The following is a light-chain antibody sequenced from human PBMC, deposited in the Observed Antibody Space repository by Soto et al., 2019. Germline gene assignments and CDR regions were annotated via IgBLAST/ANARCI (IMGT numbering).Light chain of an antibody. CDR2: AAS. CDR1: QGGKTD. V-gene: IGKV1-17*01. CDR3: LQHYSDPLT. Sequence: DIQMTQSPSSVSASVGDRVTITCRASQGGKTDLGWYQQKPGKAPKHLLYAASRLQCGVPSRFSGSGSGTEFTRTISSLQPEDFASDYCLQHYSDPLTFGGGTGVGIK. J-gene: IGKJ4*01.